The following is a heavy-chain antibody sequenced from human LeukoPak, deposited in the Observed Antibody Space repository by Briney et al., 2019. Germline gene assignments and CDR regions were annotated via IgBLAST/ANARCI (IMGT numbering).Heavy chain of an antibody. CDR3: ARTGYSYAKDY. D-gene: IGHD5-18*01. Sequence: PGGSLRLSCAASGFTFSSYSMNWVRQAPGKGLEWVSYISSSSSTIYYADSVRGRFTISRDNAKNSLYLQMNSLRAEDTAVYYCARTGYSYAKDYWGQGTLVTVSS. V-gene: IGHV3-48*01. CDR1: GFTFSSYS. J-gene: IGHJ4*02. CDR2: ISSSSSTI.